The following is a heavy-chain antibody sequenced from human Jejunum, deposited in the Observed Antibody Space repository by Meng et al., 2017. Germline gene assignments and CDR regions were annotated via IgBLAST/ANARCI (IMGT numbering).Heavy chain of an antibody. D-gene: IGHD5-12*01. CDR3: ARDGGYVVYKWFDP. Sequence: QVHLQESGPRLVKPSQTLSLTCTVSGGPINTCDYYCSGIRQPPGKGLEWMGYISDGGTTSNNPSLKSRLTISIDTSKNQFSLRLSSVTSADTAVYYCARDGGYVVYKWFDPWGHGTLVTVSS. CDR2: ISDGGTT. J-gene: IGHJ5*02. V-gene: IGHV4-30-4*01. CDR1: GGPINTCDYY.